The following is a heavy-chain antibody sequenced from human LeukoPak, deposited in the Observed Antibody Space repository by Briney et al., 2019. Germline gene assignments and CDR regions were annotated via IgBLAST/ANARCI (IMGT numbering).Heavy chain of an antibody. V-gene: IGHV3-21*01. CDR3: ARDWSFWSGYLDY. D-gene: IGHD3-3*01. CDR2: ISSSSSYI. Sequence: GGSLRLSCAASGFTFSSYSMNWLRQAPGKGLEWVSSISSSSSYIYYADSVKGRFTISRDNAKNSLYLQMNSLRAEDTAVYYCARDWSFWSGYLDYWGQGTLVTVSS. J-gene: IGHJ4*02. CDR1: GFTFSSYS.